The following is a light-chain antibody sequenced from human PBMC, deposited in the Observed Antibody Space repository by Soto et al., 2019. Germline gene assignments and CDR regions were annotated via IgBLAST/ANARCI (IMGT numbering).Light chain of an antibody. J-gene: IGLJ2*01. CDR3: SSYTSSSTVV. CDR2: EVI. Sequence: QSVLTQPPSVSGSPGQSVTISCTRTSSDVGSYNRVSWYQQPPGTAPKLMIYEVINRPSGVPDRFSGSKSGNTASLTISGLQAEDEADYYCSSYTSSSTVVSGGGTKVTVL. CDR1: SSDVGSYNR. V-gene: IGLV2-18*02.